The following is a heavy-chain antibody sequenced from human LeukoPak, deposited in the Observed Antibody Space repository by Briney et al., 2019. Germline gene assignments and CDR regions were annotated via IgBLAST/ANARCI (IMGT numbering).Heavy chain of an antibody. V-gene: IGHV3-74*01. CDR2: VNSDGSST. CDR1: GFTFSSYW. D-gene: IGHD6-13*01. CDR3: AKARIASAGTGAFDV. Sequence: TGGSLRLSCAASGFTFSSYWMHWVRQAPGKGLVWVSRVNSDGSSTTYADSVKGRFTISRDNAKNTLYLQMNSLRAEDTAVYYCAKARIASAGTGAFDVWGQGTMVTVSS. J-gene: IGHJ3*01.